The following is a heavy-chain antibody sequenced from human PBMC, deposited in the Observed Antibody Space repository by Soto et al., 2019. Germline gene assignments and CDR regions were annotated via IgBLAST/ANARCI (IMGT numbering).Heavy chain of an antibody. CDR1: GYSLSGYY. CDR3: AGGWGIAAPGPNWFDP. D-gene: IGHD6-13*01. J-gene: IGHJ5*02. CDR2: INPNSGGT. Sequence: EASVKVSCKASGYSLSGYYLHWVRQAPGQGPEWMGWINPNSGGTKYVQKFQGRVTMTRDTSISTVYLELSRLGSDDTAVYYCAGGWGIAAPGPNWFDPWGQGTLVTVSS. V-gene: IGHV1-2*02.